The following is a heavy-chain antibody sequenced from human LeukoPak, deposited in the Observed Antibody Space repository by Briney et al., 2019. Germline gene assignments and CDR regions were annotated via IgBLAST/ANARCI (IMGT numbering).Heavy chain of an antibody. Sequence: GGSLRLSCAASGFIFSHYGMNWVRQAPGKGLEWVSGITSRSTTYYADSVKGRFTISRDNSKNMVWLQINSPTAEDTDTYYCAKDGNWARFEDWGQGTLVTVSS. CDR1: GFIFSHYG. J-gene: IGHJ4*02. D-gene: IGHD7-27*01. CDR3: AKDGNWARFED. CDR2: ITSRSTT. V-gene: IGHV3-23*01.